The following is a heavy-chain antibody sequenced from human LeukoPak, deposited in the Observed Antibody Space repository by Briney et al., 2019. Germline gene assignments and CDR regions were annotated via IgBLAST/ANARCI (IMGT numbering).Heavy chain of an antibody. CDR1: GDRDPSNSLV. CDR2: SYYWSKWSN. Sequence: SQTVSLTRAICGDRDPSNSLVWNWLRRSPSGGLEWLGRSYYWSKWSNDYTLYLRSRLSHNPDTSKNQFSLQLNSVTPEDSAVYYCARVRNGALDAFDIWGQGTMVTVSS. CDR3: ARVRNGALDAFDI. J-gene: IGHJ3*02. D-gene: IGHD1-26*01. V-gene: IGHV6-1*01.